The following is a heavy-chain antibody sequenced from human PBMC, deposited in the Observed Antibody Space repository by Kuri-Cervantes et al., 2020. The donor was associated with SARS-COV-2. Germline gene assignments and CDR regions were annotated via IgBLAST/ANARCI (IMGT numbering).Heavy chain of an antibody. Sequence: GESLKISCAASGFSFSSYAMSWVRQAPGKGLEWVSVISGSGTGAYYADSVKGRFTISRDNSKNTLYLQMNSLRAEDTAVYFCAKDPTETTEYYYAMDVWGQGTTVTVSS. CDR1: GFSFSSYA. CDR2: ISGSGTGA. J-gene: IGHJ6*02. CDR3: AKDPTETTEYYYAMDV. D-gene: IGHD4-17*01. V-gene: IGHV3-23*01.